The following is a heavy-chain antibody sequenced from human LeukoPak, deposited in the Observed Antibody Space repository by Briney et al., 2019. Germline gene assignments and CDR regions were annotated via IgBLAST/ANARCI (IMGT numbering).Heavy chain of an antibody. V-gene: IGHV4-39*01. J-gene: IGHJ4*02. CDR1: GGSISSSSYY. CDR3: ARQTFPNDSSGYYLDY. Sequence: PSHSLSPTWTVSGGSISSSSYYSGWVRQPPGNGLEWFGSIYASGSTYYTPSLKRRDTTPVATSKTRCSLKLSSVTAADTAVYYCARQTFPNDSSGYYLDYWGQGTLVTVSS. D-gene: IGHD3-22*01. CDR2: IYASGST.